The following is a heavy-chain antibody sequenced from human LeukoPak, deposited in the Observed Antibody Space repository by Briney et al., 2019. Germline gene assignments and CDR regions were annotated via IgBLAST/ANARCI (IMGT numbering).Heavy chain of an antibody. CDR1: GFTFSSYS. Sequence: GGSLRLSCAASGFTFSSYSMNWVRQAPGKGLEWVSCISSSSSYIYNADSVKGRFTISRDNAKNSLYLQMNSLRAEDTALYYCAKDIGYYYDSSGYSGYFDYWGQGTLVTVSS. CDR3: AKDIGYYYDSSGYSGYFDY. D-gene: IGHD3-22*01. J-gene: IGHJ4*02. V-gene: IGHV3-21*04. CDR2: ISSSSSYI.